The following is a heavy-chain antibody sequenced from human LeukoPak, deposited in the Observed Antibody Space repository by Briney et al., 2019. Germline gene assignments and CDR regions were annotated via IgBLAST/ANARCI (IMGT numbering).Heavy chain of an antibody. D-gene: IGHD1-1*01. J-gene: IGHJ4*02. CDR1: GYTFTGYY. Sequence: ASVKVSCKASGYTFTGYYIHWVRQAPGQGLEWMGWINPNSGGTNYAQKFQGRVTMTRDTSTGTAYMELRSLRSDDTAVYYCARVRVPYNPRGDFDYWGQGTLVTVSS. V-gene: IGHV1-2*02. CDR2: INPNSGGT. CDR3: ARVRVPYNPRGDFDY.